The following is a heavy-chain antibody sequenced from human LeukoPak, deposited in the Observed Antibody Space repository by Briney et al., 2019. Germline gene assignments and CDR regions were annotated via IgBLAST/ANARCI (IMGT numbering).Heavy chain of an antibody. V-gene: IGHV3-9*01. CDR2: ISWNSGSI. CDR1: GFTFDDYA. J-gene: IGHJ4*02. Sequence: AGGSLRLSCAASGFTFDDYAMHWVRQAPGKGLEWVSGISWNSGSIGYADSVKGRFTISRDNAKNSLYLQMNSPRAEDTALYYSAKDFDIAAAGTPVDYWGQGTLVTVSS. CDR3: AKDFDIAAAGTPVDY. D-gene: IGHD6-13*01.